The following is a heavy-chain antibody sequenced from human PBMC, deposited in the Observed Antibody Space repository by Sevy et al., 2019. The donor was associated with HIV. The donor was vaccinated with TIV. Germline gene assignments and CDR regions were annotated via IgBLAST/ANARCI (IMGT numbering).Heavy chain of an antibody. V-gene: IGHV3-15*01. D-gene: IGHD1-26*01. CDR2: IKSKTDGGTT. CDR3: TTDLGGVGATWHYGTD. Sequence: GGSLRLSCAASGFTFSNAWMSWVRQAPGKGLEWVGRIKSKTDGGTTDYAAPVKGRFTISRDDSKTTLYLQMNSLKTEDTAVYYCTTDLGGVGATWHYGTDWGQGTLVTVSS. J-gene: IGHJ4*02. CDR1: GFTFSNAW.